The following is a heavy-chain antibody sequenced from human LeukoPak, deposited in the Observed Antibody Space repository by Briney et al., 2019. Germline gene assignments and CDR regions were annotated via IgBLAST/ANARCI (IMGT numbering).Heavy chain of an antibody. CDR2: IARSGGYT. CDR1: GFTFTNYA. V-gene: IGHV3-23*01. J-gene: IGHJ4*02. D-gene: IGHD3-16*01. CDR3: AKLPAAGGDYVYMDS. Sequence: PGGSLRLSCAASGFTFTNYAMTWVRQAPGKGLEWVSAIARSGGYTYYADSVRGRFTISRDNSKNTLYLQMSSLRAEDTAVYYCAKLPAAGGDYVYMDSWGQGTLVTVPS.